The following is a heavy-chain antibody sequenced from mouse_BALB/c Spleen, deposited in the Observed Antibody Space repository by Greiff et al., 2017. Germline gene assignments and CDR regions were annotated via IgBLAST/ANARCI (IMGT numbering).Heavy chain of an antibody. Sequence: VKLVESGPGLVAPSQSLSITCTVSGFSLTSYGVHWVRQPPGKGLEWLGVIWAGGSTNYNSALMSRLSISKYNSKSQVFLKMNSLQTDDTAMYYCARDLLLRTWYFDVWGAGTTVTVSS. J-gene: IGHJ1*01. CDR2: IWAGGST. CDR1: GFSLTSYG. CDR3: ARDLLLRTWYFDV. D-gene: IGHD1-1*01. V-gene: IGHV2-9*02.